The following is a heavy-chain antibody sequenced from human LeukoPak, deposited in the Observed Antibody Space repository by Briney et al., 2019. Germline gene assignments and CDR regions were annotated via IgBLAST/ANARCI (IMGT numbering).Heavy chain of an antibody. D-gene: IGHD3-22*01. CDR3: VRESEYYFDHSASFDY. CDR2: MSSDGNAM. J-gene: IGHJ4*02. Sequence: GGSLRLSCAASGFTFSSYGMHWVRQAPGEGLEWVAVMSSDGNAMFYADSVKGRLTISRDNSKNTLYLQMNSLRAEDTAVYYCVRESEYYFDHSASFDYWGRGTLVTVSS. CDR1: GFTFSSYG. V-gene: IGHV3-30*19.